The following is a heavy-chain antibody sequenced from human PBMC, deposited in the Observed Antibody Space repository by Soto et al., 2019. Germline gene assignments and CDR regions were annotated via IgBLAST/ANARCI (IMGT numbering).Heavy chain of an antibody. D-gene: IGHD3-9*01. CDR3: VRDQYNDITPDGFDI. Sequence: SETLSLTCTVSGGSIRSYYWSWIRQPAGKGLEWIGRVYTSGSTTYNPSLKSRVTLSVDTSKNQFSLSLRSVTAADTAVYYCVRDQYNDITPDGFDIWGQGTMVTVSS. V-gene: IGHV4-4*07. CDR1: GGSIRSYY. J-gene: IGHJ3*02. CDR2: VYTSGST.